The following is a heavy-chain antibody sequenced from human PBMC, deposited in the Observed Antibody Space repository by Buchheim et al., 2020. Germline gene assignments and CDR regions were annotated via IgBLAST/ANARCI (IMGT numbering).Heavy chain of an antibody. J-gene: IGHJ4*02. CDR2: VNHSGST. Sequence: QVQLQQWGAGLLKPSETLSLTCAVYGGSFSGYYWSWIRQSPGKGLEWIGEVNHSGSTDYNPSLKSRLTMSVDTSKNQFSLKLRSVTAADTAVYYCARGQEMAAAGKGPRADYWGQGTL. D-gene: IGHD6-13*01. CDR1: GGSFSGYY. V-gene: IGHV4-34*02. CDR3: ARGQEMAAAGKGPRADY.